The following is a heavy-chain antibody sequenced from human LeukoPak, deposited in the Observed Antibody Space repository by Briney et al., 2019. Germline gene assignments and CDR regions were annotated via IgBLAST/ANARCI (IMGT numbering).Heavy chain of an antibody. D-gene: IGHD3-3*01. CDR2: LYNEGTT. V-gene: IGHV3-53*01. CDR3: GRGGSSWSALGYFDY. J-gene: IGHJ4*02. Sequence: GGSLRLSCAASGFTVTTKYMSWVRQAPGGGREWGSDLYNEGTTYSAESVKGRVTLSRDKIRNTRYLQMNRLGDEDTAVFLFGRGGSSWSALGYFDYWGQGTLVTVSS. CDR1: GFTVTTKY.